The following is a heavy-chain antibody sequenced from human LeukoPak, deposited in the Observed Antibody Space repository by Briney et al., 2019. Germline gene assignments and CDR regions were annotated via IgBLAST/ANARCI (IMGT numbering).Heavy chain of an antibody. V-gene: IGHV4-59*11. J-gene: IGHJ4*02. Sequence: SETLSLTCSVSGGSINSHYWSWIRQPPGKRLEWIGYIFNGGSTNYNPSLRGRVTVSVDTSRDQFFLRLSSVTAADTAIYYCASRPAGTTWYGVFDYWSQGTLVTVSS. CDR1: GGSINSHY. D-gene: IGHD6-13*01. CDR3: ASRPAGTTWYGVFDY. CDR2: IFNGGST.